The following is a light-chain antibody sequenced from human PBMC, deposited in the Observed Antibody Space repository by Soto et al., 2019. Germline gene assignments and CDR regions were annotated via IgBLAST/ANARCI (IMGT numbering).Light chain of an antibody. CDR2: GAS. CDR3: QQYGSSPTT. J-gene: IGKJ1*01. Sequence: EIVLTQSPGTLSLSPGERATLSCRASQSVSSSLAWYQQKPGQAPRLVIYGASSRATGIPDRFSGSGSGTDFTLTISRLEPEDSAVYHCQQYGSSPTTFGQGTKVDIK. CDR1: QSVSSS. V-gene: IGKV3-20*01.